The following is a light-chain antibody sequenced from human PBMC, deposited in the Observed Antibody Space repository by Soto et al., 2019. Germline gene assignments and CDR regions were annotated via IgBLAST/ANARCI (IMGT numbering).Light chain of an antibody. Sequence: QSVLTQPASVSGSPGQSITISCTGTSSDVGGYNYVSWYQQHPGKAPKVIIYEVSNRPSGVSNRFSGSKSGNTASLTISGLQAEDEADYYCSSYTSTNTYVFGTGTKLTVL. CDR3: SSYTSTNTYV. CDR2: EVS. V-gene: IGLV2-14*01. CDR1: SSDVGGYNY. J-gene: IGLJ1*01.